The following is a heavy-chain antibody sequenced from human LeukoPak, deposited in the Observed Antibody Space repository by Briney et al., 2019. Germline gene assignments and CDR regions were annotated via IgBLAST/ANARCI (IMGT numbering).Heavy chain of an antibody. CDR2: ISGSGGST. CDR1: GFTFSSYA. CDR3: AKWGSEGYCSSTSCSTLDY. D-gene: IGHD2-2*01. V-gene: IGHV3-23*01. J-gene: IGHJ4*02. Sequence: PGGSLRLSCAASGFTFSSYAMSWVRQAPGKGLEWVSAISGSGGSTYYADSVKGRFTISRDNSKNTLYLQMNSLRAEDTAVYYCAKWGSEGYCSSTSCSTLDYWGQGTLVTVSS.